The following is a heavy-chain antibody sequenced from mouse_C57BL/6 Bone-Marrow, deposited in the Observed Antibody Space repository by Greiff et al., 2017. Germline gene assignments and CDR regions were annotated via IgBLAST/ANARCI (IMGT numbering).Heavy chain of an antibody. CDR2: IRNKANNHAT. D-gene: IGHD3-2*02. CDR3: TRRLRPYFDY. J-gene: IGHJ2*01. CDR1: GFTFSDAW. Sequence: EVQGVESGGGLVQPGGSMKLSCAASGFTFSDAWMDWVRQSPEKGLEWVAEIRNKANNHATYYAESVKGRFTISRDDSKSSVYLQMNSLRAEDTVIYYCTRRLRPYFDYWGQGTTLTVSS. V-gene: IGHV6-6*01.